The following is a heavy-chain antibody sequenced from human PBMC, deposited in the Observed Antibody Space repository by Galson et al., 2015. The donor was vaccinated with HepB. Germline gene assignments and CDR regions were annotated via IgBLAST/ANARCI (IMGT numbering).Heavy chain of an antibody. V-gene: IGHV4-59*11. D-gene: IGHD5-18*01. J-gene: IGHJ4*02. CDR3: ARIGGFSYDHDF. CDR2: ISNSGST. Sequence: ETLSLTCTVSGVSISSHYWSWIRQSPGKGLEWIGYISNSGSTNYSPSLKRRVTIGVDTSKNQFSLKLNSVTAADMAVYFCARIGGFSYDHDFWGQGTVVTVSS. CDR1: GVSISSHY.